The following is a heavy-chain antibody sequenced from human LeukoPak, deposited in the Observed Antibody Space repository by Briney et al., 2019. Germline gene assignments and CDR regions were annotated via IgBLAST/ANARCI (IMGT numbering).Heavy chain of an antibody. CDR3: ARALESNWFDP. V-gene: IGHV1-2*02. Sequence: ASVKVSCKASGYTFTGYYIHWVRQAPGQGLEWMGWINSNSGGTNYAQKFQGRVTMTRDTSISTAYMELSRLRSDDTAVYYCARALESNWFDPWGQGTLVTVSS. D-gene: IGHD5-24*01. CDR1: GYTFTGYY. CDR2: INSNSGGT. J-gene: IGHJ5*02.